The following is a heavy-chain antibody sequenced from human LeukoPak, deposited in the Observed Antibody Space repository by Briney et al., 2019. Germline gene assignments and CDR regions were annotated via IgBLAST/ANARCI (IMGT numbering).Heavy chain of an antibody. CDR3: ARDRYGDYSSDY. D-gene: IGHD4-17*01. Sequence: GGSLRLSCAASGFTFTSYAMTWVRQAPGKGLEWVSVIGGSGGSTYDADSVRGRFTISRDNSKNTLYLEMNSLRADDTAAYFCARDRYGDYSSDYWGQGTLVTVSS. CDR1: GFTFTSYA. CDR2: IGGSGGST. V-gene: IGHV3-23*01. J-gene: IGHJ4*02.